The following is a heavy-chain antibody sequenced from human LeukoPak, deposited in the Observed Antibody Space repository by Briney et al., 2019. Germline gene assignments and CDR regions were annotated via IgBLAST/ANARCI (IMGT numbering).Heavy chain of an antibody. J-gene: IGHJ4*02. CDR2: ISSSSSTI. V-gene: IGHV3-48*04. Sequence: GGSLRLSCAASGFTFSSYSMNWVRQAPGKGLEWVSYISSSSSTIYYADSVKGRFTIPRDNAKNSLYLQMNSLKTEDTAVYYCARVSVLSGSYILDYWGQGILVTVSS. CDR3: ARVSVLSGSYILDY. CDR1: GFTFSSYS. D-gene: IGHD1-26*01.